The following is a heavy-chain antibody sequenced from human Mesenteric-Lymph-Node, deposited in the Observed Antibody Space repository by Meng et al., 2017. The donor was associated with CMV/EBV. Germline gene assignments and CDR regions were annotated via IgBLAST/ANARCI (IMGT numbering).Heavy chain of an antibody. J-gene: IGHJ6*02. CDR2: INPNYGGT. Sequence: ASVKVSCKTSGYSFNGYYMHWVRQAPGQGLEWMGWINPNYGGTDYPQKFQGRVTMTRDTSISTVYMELSRLRSDDTAVYYCARDGGANWGKDVWGQGTTVTVSS. D-gene: IGHD7-27*01. V-gene: IGHV1-2*02. CDR1: GYSFNGYY. CDR3: ARDGGANWGKDV.